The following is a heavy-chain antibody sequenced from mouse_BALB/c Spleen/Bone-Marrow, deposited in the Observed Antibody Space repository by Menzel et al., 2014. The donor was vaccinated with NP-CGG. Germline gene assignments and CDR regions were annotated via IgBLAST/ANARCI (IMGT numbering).Heavy chain of an antibody. V-gene: IGHV1S81*02. D-gene: IGHD1-1*01. J-gene: IGHJ2*01. Sequence: VQLQQSGAELVKPGASVKLSCKASGYTFTSYWMHWVKQRPGQGLEWIGEINPSNGRTNYNEKFKSKATLTVDKSSSTAYMQLSSLTSEDSAVYYCARRATTLVATDYWGQGTTLTVSS. CDR1: GYTFTSYW. CDR2: INPSNGRT. CDR3: ARRATTLVATDY.